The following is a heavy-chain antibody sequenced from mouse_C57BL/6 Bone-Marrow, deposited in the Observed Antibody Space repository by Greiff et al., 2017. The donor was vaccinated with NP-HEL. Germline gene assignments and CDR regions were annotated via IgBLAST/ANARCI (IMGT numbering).Heavy chain of an antibody. CDR2: IHPSDSDT. Sequence: QVQLQQPGAELVKPGASVKVSCKASGYTFTSYWMHWVKQRPGQGLEWIGRIHPSDSDTNYNQKFKGKATLTVDKSYSTAYMQLSSLTSEDSAVYDCAEFYYSNEGGYFDYWGQGTTLTVSS. CDR3: AEFYYSNEGGYFDY. D-gene: IGHD2-5*01. J-gene: IGHJ2*01. CDR1: GYTFTSYW. V-gene: IGHV1-74*01.